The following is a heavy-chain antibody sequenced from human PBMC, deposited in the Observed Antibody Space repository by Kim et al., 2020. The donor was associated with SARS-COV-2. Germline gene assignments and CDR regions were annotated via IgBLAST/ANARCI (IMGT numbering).Heavy chain of an antibody. V-gene: IGHV1-69*01. CDR2: A. D-gene: IGHD6-19*01. CDR3: ARDPSSGWYGH. J-gene: IGHJ4*02. Sequence: ANYAQKFQGRVTITADESTSTAYMELSSLRSEDTAVYYCARDPSSGWYGHWGQGTLVTVSS.